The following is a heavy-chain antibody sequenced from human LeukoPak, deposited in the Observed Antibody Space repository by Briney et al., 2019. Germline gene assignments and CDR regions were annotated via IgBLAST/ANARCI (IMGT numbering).Heavy chain of an antibody. CDR2: IKPDGSET. CDR3: ATAVSVAGDS. CDR1: GFSFSSNW. Sequence: GGSLRLSCAASGFSFSSNWMSWFRQAPGKGLEWVAYIKPDGSETYYVDSVKGRFAISRDTAKNSVYLQMYSLRVDDTAVYYCATAVSVAGDSWGQGTLVTVSS. D-gene: IGHD6-19*01. J-gene: IGHJ5*01. V-gene: IGHV3-7*01.